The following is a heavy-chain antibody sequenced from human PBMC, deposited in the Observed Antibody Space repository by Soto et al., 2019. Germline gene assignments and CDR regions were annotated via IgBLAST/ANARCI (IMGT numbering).Heavy chain of an antibody. CDR2: IYSGGST. V-gene: IGHV3-53*01. J-gene: IGHJ6*02. CDR3: ARSRRDGYNKNYYYYTMDV. Sequence: PGGSLRLSCAASGFTVSSNYMSWVRQAPGKGLEWVSVIYSGGSTYYADSVKGRFTISRDNSKNTLYLQMNSLRAEDTAVYYCARSRRDGYNKNYYYYTMDVWGHGTTVTVSS. CDR1: GFTVSSNY. D-gene: IGHD5-12*01.